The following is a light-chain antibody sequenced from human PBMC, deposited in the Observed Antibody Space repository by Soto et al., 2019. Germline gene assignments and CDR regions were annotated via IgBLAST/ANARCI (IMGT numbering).Light chain of an antibody. J-gene: IGLJ1*01. V-gene: IGLV2-14*01. CDR3: SSYTSSSTLYV. CDR2: EVS. Sequence: QSALTQPASVSGSPGQSITISCTGTSTDVGGYNYVSWYHQHPGKAPKLMIYEVSHRPSVVSNRFSGSKSGNTASLTISGLQAEDEADYYCSSYTSSSTLYVFGTGTKLTVL. CDR1: STDVGGYNY.